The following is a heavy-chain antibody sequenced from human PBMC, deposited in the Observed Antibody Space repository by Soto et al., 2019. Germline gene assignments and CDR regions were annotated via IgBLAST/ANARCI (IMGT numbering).Heavy chain of an antibody. CDR3: ARDGGSSAQYYYGMDV. CDR1: GYAFTAYY. J-gene: IGHJ6*02. Sequence: SVKGSCEASGYAFTAYYLYWVRQAPVQGLEWMGWINPNSGTINYPQKFQDRVTMTRDTSISTVYMELSRLRSDDTAVYFCARDGGSSAQYYYGMDVWGQGTTVTVSS. D-gene: IGHD6-25*01. CDR2: INPNSGTI. V-gene: IGHV1-2*02.